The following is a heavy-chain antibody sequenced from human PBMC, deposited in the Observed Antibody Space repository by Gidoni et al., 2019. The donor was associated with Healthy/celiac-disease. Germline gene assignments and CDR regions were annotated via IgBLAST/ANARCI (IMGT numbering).Heavy chain of an antibody. V-gene: IGHV4-39*01. CDR3: ACYYGDYPFDY. CDR2: IYYSGST. J-gene: IGHJ4*02. D-gene: IGHD4-17*01. Sequence: QLQLQESGPGLVKPSETLSLTCTVSGGSISSSSYYWGWIRQPPGKGREWIGSIYYSGSTYYNPSLKSRVTISGDTSKNQFSLKLSSVTAADTAVYYCACYYGDYPFDYWGQGTLVTVSS. CDR1: GGSISSSSYY.